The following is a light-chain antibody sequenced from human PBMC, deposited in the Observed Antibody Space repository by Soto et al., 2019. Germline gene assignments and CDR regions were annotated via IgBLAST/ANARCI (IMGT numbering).Light chain of an antibody. V-gene: IGKV1-5*01. Sequence: DIQMTQSPSTLSASVGDRVTITCRASQSIGTWLAWYQQKLGKAPKLLIYDASSLESGVPSRFSGSGSGTEFTLTISSLQPHVTATYYCQQYKSSPVFGQGTNVEIK. J-gene: IGKJ1*01. CDR2: DAS. CDR3: QQYKSSPV. CDR1: QSIGTW.